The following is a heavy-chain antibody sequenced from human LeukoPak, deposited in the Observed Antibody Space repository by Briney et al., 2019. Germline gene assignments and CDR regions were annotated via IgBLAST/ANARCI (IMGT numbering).Heavy chain of an antibody. Sequence: SETLSLTCTVSGASMSSSPYYRGWFRQPPGTGLEWIGSIYYSGSTYYSPSLKSRVTISVDTSKKQFSLKLSSVTAADTAVYYCARHSGPYWYFDYWGQGTLVTVSS. CDR2: IYYSGST. CDR1: GASMSSSPYY. J-gene: IGHJ4*02. CDR3: ARHSGPYWYFDY. V-gene: IGHV4-39*01. D-gene: IGHD2-8*02.